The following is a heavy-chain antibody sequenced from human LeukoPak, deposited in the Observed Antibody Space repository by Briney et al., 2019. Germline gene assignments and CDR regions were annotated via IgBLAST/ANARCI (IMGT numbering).Heavy chain of an antibody. J-gene: IGHJ5*02. Sequence: GGSLRLSCEASGFTFSSFAMHWVRQAPGKGLEWMAIIAHDGNSAVYADSVKGRLTLSRDNSKNTLYLQMNSLSAEDTAVYYCARDVSLYDGKSGWLDPWGQGALVYV. V-gene: IGHV3-30*04. D-gene: IGHD5/OR15-5a*01. CDR1: GFTFSSFA. CDR2: IAHDGNSA. CDR3: ARDVSLYDGKSGWLDP.